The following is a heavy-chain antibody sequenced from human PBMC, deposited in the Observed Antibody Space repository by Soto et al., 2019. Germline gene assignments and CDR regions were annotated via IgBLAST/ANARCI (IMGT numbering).Heavy chain of an antibody. CDR3: TRDEYRGYDTYYYYGMDV. CDR1: GGSISSGDYY. D-gene: IGHD5-12*01. J-gene: IGHJ6*02. Sequence: SESLSLTCTVSGGSISSGDYYWSWIRQPPGKRLEWIGYIYYSGSTYYNPSLKSRVTISVDTSKNQYSLKLSSVTAADTAVYYCTRDEYRGYDTYYYYGMDVRGQGTTVTVSS. CDR2: IYYSGST. V-gene: IGHV4-30-4*01.